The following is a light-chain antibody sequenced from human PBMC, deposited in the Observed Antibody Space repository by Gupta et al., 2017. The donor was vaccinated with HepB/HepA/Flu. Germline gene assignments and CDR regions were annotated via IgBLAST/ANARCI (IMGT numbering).Light chain of an antibody. CDR3: SSYTGSGILFV. J-gene: IGLJ1*01. CDR2: DVS. V-gene: IGLV2-14*03. CDR1: NSDISTYNY. Sequence: QSALTQPVSVSGSPGQSITISCSGTNSDISTYNYVSWYQQHPGKAPQLIIYDVSNRPSGVSNRFSGSKSGYTASLTISGLQAEDESHYYCSSYTGSGILFVFGSGTKVTVL.